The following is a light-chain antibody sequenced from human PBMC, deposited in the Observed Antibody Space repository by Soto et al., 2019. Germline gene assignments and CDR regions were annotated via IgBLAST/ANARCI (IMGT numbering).Light chain of an antibody. CDR2: KAS. CDR1: QTIRSY. Sequence: DIQMTQSPSSLSASVGDRVTITCRASQTIRSYLNWYQQKPGKAPVLLIYKASSLESGVPSRFSGSGSGTEFTLTISSLQSEDFTVYSCLQYHNLWAFGQGTKVDI. V-gene: IGKV1-5*03. CDR3: LQYHNLWA. J-gene: IGKJ1*01.